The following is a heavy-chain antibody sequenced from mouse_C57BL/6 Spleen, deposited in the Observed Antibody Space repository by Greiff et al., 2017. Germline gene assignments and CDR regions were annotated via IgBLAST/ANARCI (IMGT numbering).Heavy chain of an antibody. CDR1: GYSITSGYY. CDR2: ISYDGSN. CDR3: ARGAGWCAY. J-gene: IGHJ3*01. Sequence: ESGPGLVKPSQSLSLTCSVTGYSITSGYYWNWIRQFPGNKLEWMGYISYDGSNNYNPSLKNRISITRDTSKNQFFLKLNSVTTEDTATYYCARGAGWCAYWGQGTLVTVSA. V-gene: IGHV3-6*01.